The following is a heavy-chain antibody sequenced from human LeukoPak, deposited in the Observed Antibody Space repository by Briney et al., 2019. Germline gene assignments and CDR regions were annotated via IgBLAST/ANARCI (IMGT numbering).Heavy chain of an antibody. CDR3: ARSALGRGNWFDP. J-gene: IGHJ5*02. D-gene: IGHD3-16*01. V-gene: IGHV1-2*02. CDR1: GYSFTAFY. Sequence: ASVKVSCKTSGYSFTAFYIHWVRQAPGQGLEWMGWIHPRRGDTNYAQKFQGRVAMTRDTSTSTVYMELSSLRSDDTAVYYCARSALGRGNWFDPWGQGTLVTVSS. CDR2: IHPRRGDT.